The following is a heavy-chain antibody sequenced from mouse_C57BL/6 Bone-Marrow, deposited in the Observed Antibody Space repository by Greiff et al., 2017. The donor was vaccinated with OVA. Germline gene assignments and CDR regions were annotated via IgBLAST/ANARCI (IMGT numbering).Heavy chain of an antibody. J-gene: IGHJ4*01. V-gene: IGHV7-3*01. Sequence: EVMLVESGGGLVQPGGSLSLSCAASGFTFTDYYMSWVRQPPGKALEWLGFIRNKANGYTTEYSASVKGRFTISRDNSQSTLYLQMNALRAEDSATYYCARYKGTTVVAPYYAMDYWGQGTSVTVSS. D-gene: IGHD1-1*01. CDR1: GFTFTDYY. CDR3: ARYKGTTVVAPYYAMDY. CDR2: IRNKANGYTT.